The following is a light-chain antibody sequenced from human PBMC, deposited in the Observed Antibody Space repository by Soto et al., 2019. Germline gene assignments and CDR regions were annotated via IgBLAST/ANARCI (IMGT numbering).Light chain of an antibody. CDR2: DAS. V-gene: IGKV3-11*01. Sequence: EIVLTQSPATLSLSPGERATLSCRASQSVTSFLAWYQQKPGQAPRLLIYDASNRATGIPARFSGRGSWTDFTLTISSLEPEDFAVYYCQQRINWPLTFGGGTKVEIK. CDR3: QQRINWPLT. J-gene: IGKJ4*01. CDR1: QSVTSF.